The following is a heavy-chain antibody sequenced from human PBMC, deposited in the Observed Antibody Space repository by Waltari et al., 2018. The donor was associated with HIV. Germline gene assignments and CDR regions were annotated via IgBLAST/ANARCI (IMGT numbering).Heavy chain of an antibody. V-gene: IGHV4-59*11. Sequence: QVQLQESGPGLVKPSETLSLICTVSGGSISNHYCGWIRQPPGKGLEWIGYIYYTGSTDYNPSLKSRVTISVDTSKNQFSLKLTSVTAADTAQYYCARYSSAWTGFDYWGQGTLVTVSS. CDR1: GGSISNHY. CDR2: IYYTGST. CDR3: ARYSSAWTGFDY. D-gene: IGHD6-19*01. J-gene: IGHJ4*02.